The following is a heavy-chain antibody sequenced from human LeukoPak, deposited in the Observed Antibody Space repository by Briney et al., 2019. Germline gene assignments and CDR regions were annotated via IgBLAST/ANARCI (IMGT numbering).Heavy chain of an antibody. CDR2: IIPIFGTA. CDR3: TRDRMGFDP. D-gene: IGHD1-26*01. Sequence: ASVKVSCKASGGTFSSYAISWVRQAPGQGLEWMGGIIPIFGTANYAQKFQGRVTITADKSTTTVYMELSRLRPEDTAMYYCTRDRMGFDPWGQGTLVTVSS. CDR1: GGTFSSYA. V-gene: IGHV1-69*06. J-gene: IGHJ5*02.